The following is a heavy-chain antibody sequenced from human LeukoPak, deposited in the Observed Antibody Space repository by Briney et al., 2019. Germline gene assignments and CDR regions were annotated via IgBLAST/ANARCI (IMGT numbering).Heavy chain of an antibody. CDR2: ISRSGSTI. CDR3: VRRVPNNSSWYELFDY. V-gene: IGHV3-48*02. D-gene: IGHD6-13*01. CDR1: GFSFSSYS. Sequence: GGSLRLSCAASGFSFSSYSMNWVRQAPGKGLEWLSYISRSGSTIYYADPVKGRFTISRDNAKNSLYLQMNSLRDEDTAVYYCVRRVPNNSSWYELFDYWGQGTLVTVSS. J-gene: IGHJ4*02.